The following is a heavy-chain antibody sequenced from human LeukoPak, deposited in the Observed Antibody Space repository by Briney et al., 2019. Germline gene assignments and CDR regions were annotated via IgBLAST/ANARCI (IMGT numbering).Heavy chain of an antibody. D-gene: IGHD1-26*01. Sequence: PGGSLRLSCAASGFTFSSYSMNWVRQAPGKGLEWVSGISDSGGSPYYADSVKGRFTISRDNAKSSLYLQMNSLRAEDTAIYYCARDWASPGPTTIWGQGTLVTVSS. CDR3: ARDWASPGPTTI. J-gene: IGHJ4*02. CDR2: ISDSGGSP. V-gene: IGHV3-23*01. CDR1: GFTFSSYS.